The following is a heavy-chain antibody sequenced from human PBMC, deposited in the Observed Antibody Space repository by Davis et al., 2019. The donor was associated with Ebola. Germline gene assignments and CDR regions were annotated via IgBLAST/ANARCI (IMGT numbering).Heavy chain of an antibody. CDR3: AKGDKADP. J-gene: IGHJ5*02. V-gene: IGHV3-23*01. CDR2: FGTGGDT. CDR1: GFIFRNYV. Sequence: GGSLRLSCETSGFIFRNYVMSWVRQAPGKGLEWVSTFGTGGDTYYADSVKGRFAISRDNSKNTLYLQMNSLRAEDTAVYYCAKGDKADPWGQGTLVTVSS.